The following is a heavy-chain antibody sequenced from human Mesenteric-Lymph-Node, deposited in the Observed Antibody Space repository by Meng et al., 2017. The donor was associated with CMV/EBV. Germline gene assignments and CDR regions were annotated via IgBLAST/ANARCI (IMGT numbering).Heavy chain of an antibody. CDR3: ARDQSDVLTGWDRMNWFDP. D-gene: IGHD3-9*01. J-gene: IGHJ5*02. Sequence: FTSYAMHWVRQDPGKGLEWVAVISYDGSNQYYADSVEGRFTISRDNSNNTLSLQMNSLRADDTAVYYCARDQSDVLTGWDRMNWFDPWGQGTLVTVSS. CDR1: FTSYA. V-gene: IGHV3-30*04. CDR2: ISYDGSNQ.